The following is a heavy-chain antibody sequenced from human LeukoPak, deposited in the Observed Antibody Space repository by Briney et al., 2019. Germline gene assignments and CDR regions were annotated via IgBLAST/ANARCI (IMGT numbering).Heavy chain of an antibody. V-gene: IGHV4-59*01. D-gene: IGHD3-16*02. CDR1: GGSISSYY. J-gene: IGHJ5*02. Sequence: SETLSLTCTVSGGSISSYYWSWIRQPPGKGLEWVGYIYYSGSTNYNPSLKSRVTISVDTSKNQFSLKLSSVTAADTAVYYCARAWSPYYDYVWGSYRHAWFDPWGQGTLVTVSS. CDR2: IYYSGST. CDR3: ARAWSPYYDYVWGSYRHAWFDP.